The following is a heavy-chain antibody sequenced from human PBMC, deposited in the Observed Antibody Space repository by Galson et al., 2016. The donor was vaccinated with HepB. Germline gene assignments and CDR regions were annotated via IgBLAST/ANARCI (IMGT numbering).Heavy chain of an antibody. CDR3: AKDAGSITSYYYFDY. Sequence: SLRLSCAASGSTFRSYAMHWVRQAPGKGLEWVALISYDGSEKYYADSVKGRFTISRDNSKNTLFLQMNSLRAEDTAVYYCAKDAGSITSYYYFDYWGQGTLITVSS. V-gene: IGHV3-30*18. J-gene: IGHJ4*02. CDR1: GSTFRSYA. CDR2: ISYDGSEK. D-gene: IGHD2-2*01.